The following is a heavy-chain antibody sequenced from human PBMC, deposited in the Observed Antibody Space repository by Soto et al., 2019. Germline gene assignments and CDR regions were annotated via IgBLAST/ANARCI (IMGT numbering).Heavy chain of an antibody. CDR2: INSDGSST. D-gene: IGHD2-15*01. CDR1: GFTFSSYW. Sequence: EVQLVESGRGLVQPGGSLRLSCAASGFTFSSYWMHWVRQAPGKGLVWVSRINSDGSSTSYADSVKGRFTISRDNAKNTLYLQMNSLRAEDTAVYYCARSQYCSGGSCYQYYYYYGMDVWGQGTTVTVSS. CDR3: ARSQYCSGGSCYQYYYYYGMDV. J-gene: IGHJ6*02. V-gene: IGHV3-74*01.